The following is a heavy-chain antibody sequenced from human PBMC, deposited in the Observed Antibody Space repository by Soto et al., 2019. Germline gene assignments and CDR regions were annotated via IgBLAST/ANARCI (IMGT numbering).Heavy chain of an antibody. CDR3: ARAPRLYDYVWGSYA. J-gene: IGHJ5*02. V-gene: IGHV3-48*03. D-gene: IGHD3-16*01. Sequence: GGSLRLSCAASGFTFSSYEMNWVRQAPGKGLEWVSYISSSGSTIYYADSVKGRFTISRDNAKNSLYLQMNSLRAEDAAVYYCARAPRLYDYVWGSYAWGQGTLVTVSS. CDR2: ISSSGSTI. CDR1: GFTFSSYE.